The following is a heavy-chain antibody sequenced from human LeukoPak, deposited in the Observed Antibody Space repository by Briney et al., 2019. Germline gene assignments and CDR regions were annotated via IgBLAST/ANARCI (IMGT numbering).Heavy chain of an antibody. CDR1: GYTFTSCG. D-gene: IGHD3-10*01. CDR2: ISAYNGNT. V-gene: IGHV1-18*01. CDR3: ARLLWFGQTYYFDY. Sequence: GASVKVSCKASGYTFTSCGISWVRQAPGQGLEWMGWISAYNGNTNYAQKLQGRVTMTTDTSTSTAYMELRSLRSDDTAVYYCARLLWFGQTYYFDYWGQGTLVTVSS. J-gene: IGHJ4*02.